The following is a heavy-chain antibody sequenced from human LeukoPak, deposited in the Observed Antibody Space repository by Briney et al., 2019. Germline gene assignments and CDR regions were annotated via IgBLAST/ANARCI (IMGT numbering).Heavy chain of an antibody. J-gene: IGHJ4*02. CDR1: GGSISSGGYY. V-gene: IGHV4-30-2*01. CDR2: IYHSGST. Sequence: KSSETLSLTCTVSGGSISSGGYYWSWIRQPPGKGLEWIGYIYHSGSTYYNPSLKSRVTISVDRSKNQFSLKLSSVTAADTAVYYCARDPDRYYFDYWGQGTLVTVSS. CDR3: ARDPDRYYFDY.